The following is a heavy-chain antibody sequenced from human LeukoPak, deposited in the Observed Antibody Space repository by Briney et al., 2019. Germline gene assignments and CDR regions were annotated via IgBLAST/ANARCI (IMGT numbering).Heavy chain of an antibody. V-gene: IGHV1-2*02. J-gene: IGHJ4*02. Sequence: GASVKVSCKASGYTFTGYYMHWVRQAPGQGLEWMGWINPNSGGTNYAQKFQGRVTMTRDTSISTAYMELSSLRSEDTAVYYCARGAYGSGSFGWDYFDYWGQGTLVTVSS. CDR1: GYTFTGYY. CDR3: ARGAYGSGSFGWDYFDY. CDR2: INPNSGGT. D-gene: IGHD3-10*01.